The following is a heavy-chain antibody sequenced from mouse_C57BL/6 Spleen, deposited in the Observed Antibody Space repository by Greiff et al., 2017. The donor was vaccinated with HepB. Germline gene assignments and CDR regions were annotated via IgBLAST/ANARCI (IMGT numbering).Heavy chain of an antibody. CDR1: GYSITSGYY. CDR2: ISYDGSN. J-gene: IGHJ1*03. CDR3: AREGTAQATGYWYFDV. V-gene: IGHV3-6*01. D-gene: IGHD3-2*02. Sequence: ESGPGLVKPSQSLSLTCSVTGYSITSGYYWNWIRQFPGNKLEWMGYISYDGSNNYNPSLKNRISITRDTSKNQFFLKLNSVTTEDTATYYCAREGTAQATGYWYFDVWGTGTTVTVSS.